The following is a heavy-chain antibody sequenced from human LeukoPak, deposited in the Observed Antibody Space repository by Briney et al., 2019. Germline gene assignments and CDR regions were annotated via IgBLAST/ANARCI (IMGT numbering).Heavy chain of an antibody. CDR3: ARGRYSSGWEDY. CDR1: GFTFSSYW. D-gene: IGHD6-19*01. CDR2: INSDGSTT. V-gene: IGHV3-74*01. Sequence: GGTLRLSCAASGFTFSSYWMHWVRRAPGKGQVWVSRINSDGSTTSYADSVKGRFTISRDNAKNTLYLQMNSLRAEDTAVYYCARGRYSSGWEDYWGQGTLVTVSS. J-gene: IGHJ4*02.